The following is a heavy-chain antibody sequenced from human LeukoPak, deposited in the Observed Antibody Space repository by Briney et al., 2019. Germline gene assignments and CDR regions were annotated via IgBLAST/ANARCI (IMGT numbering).Heavy chain of an antibody. CDR1: GGTFSSYA. Sequence: GASVKVSCKASGGTFSSYAISWVRQAPGQGLEWMGGIIPIFGTANYAQKFQGRVTITADESTSTAYMELSSLRSEDTAVYYCAREDCSGGSCESRYYGMDVWGQGTTVTVSS. J-gene: IGHJ6*02. D-gene: IGHD2-15*01. CDR2: IIPIFGTA. CDR3: AREDCSGGSCESRYYGMDV. V-gene: IGHV1-69*13.